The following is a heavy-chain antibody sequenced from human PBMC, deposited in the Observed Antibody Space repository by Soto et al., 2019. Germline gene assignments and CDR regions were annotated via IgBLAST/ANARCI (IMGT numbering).Heavy chain of an antibody. J-gene: IGHJ5*02. CDR3: ARVGPWVPYYYDSSPYTFENWFDP. D-gene: IGHD3-22*01. Sequence: SETLSLTCAVSGYSISSGYYWGWLRQPPGKGLEWIGSIHHGGSTYYNPSLNSRVTLSTDMTNNHVSLILNSVTAADTAVYYCARVGPWVPYYYDSSPYTFENWFDPWGQGTLVTVSS. V-gene: IGHV4-38-2*01. CDR1: GYSISSGYY. CDR2: IHHGGST.